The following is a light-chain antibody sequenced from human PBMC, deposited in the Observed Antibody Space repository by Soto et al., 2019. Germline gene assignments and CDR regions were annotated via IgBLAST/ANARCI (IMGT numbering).Light chain of an antibody. CDR3: VLYLGSGIWM. J-gene: IGLJ3*02. V-gene: IGLV8-61*01. CDR1: SDSVSPSYY. CDR2: STN. Sequence: QTVVTQEPSFSVSPGGTVTLTCGLTSDSVSPSYYPSWYQQTPGQAPRTLISSTNIRASGVPDRFSGSILGNKAALTITGAQADDESDYYCVLYLGSGIWMFGGGTKLTVL.